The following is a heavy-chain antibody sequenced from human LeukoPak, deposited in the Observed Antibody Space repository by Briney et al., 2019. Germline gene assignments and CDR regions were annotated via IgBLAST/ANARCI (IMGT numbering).Heavy chain of an antibody. J-gene: IGHJ4*02. V-gene: IGHV4-34*01. D-gene: IGHD2-21*02. Sequence: SETLSLTCAVYGGSFSGYYWSWIRQPPGKGLEWIGEINHSGSTNYNPSLKSRVTISLDTSKSQFSLRLSSVTAADTAVYYCAKSDGYGLIDYLGQGTLATVSS. CDR3: AKSDGYGLIDY. CDR2: INHSGST. CDR1: GGSFSGYY.